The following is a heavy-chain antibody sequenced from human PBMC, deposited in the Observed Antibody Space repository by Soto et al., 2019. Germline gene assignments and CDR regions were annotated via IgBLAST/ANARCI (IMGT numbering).Heavy chain of an antibody. Sequence: SETLSLTCAVYGGSFSGYYWSWIRQPPGKGLEWIGEINHSGSTNYNPSLKSRVTISVDTSKNQFSLRLSSVTAADTALYYCARTTAVPNTLRSRYFFDFWGQGTLVTVSS. D-gene: IGHD3-9*01. CDR3: ARTTAVPNTLRSRYFFDF. V-gene: IGHV4-34*01. CDR1: GGSFSGYY. CDR2: INHSGST. J-gene: IGHJ4*02.